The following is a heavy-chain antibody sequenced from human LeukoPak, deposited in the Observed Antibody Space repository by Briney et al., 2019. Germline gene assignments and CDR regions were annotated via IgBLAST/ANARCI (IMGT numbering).Heavy chain of an antibody. J-gene: IGHJ4*02. V-gene: IGHV1-2*02. D-gene: IGHD3-3*01. CDR2: INPNSGGT. Sequence: ASVKVSCKASGYTFTGYYKHWVRQAPGQGLEWMGWINPNSGGTNYAQKFQGRVTMTRDTSISTAYMELSRLRSDDTAVYYCARDGGWDFWSGAKGPYFDYWGQGTLVTVSS. CDR3: ARDGGWDFWSGAKGPYFDY. CDR1: GYTFTGYY.